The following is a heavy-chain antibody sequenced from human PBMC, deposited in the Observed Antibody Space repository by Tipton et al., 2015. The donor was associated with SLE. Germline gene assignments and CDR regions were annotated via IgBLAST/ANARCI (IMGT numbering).Heavy chain of an antibody. V-gene: IGHV3-21*03. Sequence: SLRLSCAASGFTFSSYSMNWVRQAPGKGLEWVSSISSSSSYIYYADSVKGRFTISRDNAKNSLYLQMNSLRAEDTAVYYCARDRGVSYYYYGTDVWGQGTTVTVSS. CDR1: GFTFSSYS. CDR3: ARDRGVSYYYYGTDV. J-gene: IGHJ6*02. CDR2: ISSSSSYI. D-gene: IGHD3-10*01.